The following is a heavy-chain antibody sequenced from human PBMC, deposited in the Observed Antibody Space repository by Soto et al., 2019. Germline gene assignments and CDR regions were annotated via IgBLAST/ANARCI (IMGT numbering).Heavy chain of an antibody. D-gene: IGHD6-13*01. Sequence: GGSLRLSCAASGFTFSSYAMHWVRRAPGKGLEWVAVISYDGSNKYYADSVKGRFTISRDNSKNTLYLQMNSLRAEDTAVYYCARGDSSSWPYYYYGMDVWGQGTTVTVS. CDR1: GFTFSSYA. V-gene: IGHV3-30-3*01. J-gene: IGHJ6*02. CDR2: ISYDGSNK. CDR3: ARGDSSSWPYYYYGMDV.